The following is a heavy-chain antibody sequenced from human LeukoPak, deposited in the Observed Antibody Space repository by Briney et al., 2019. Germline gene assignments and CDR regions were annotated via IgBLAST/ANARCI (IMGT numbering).Heavy chain of an antibody. CDR1: GFTFDDYA. CDR2: ISGDGGSA. V-gene: IGHV3-43*02. J-gene: IGHJ4*02. D-gene: IGHD6-6*01. Sequence: GGSQRLSCAASGFTFDDYAMHWVRQAPGKGREWVSLISGDGGSAYYADSVKGRFTISRDNSKNSLYLQMSSLKTEDTALYYCAKDKSSSRGRDSNLGYWGQGTLVTVSS. CDR3: AKDKSSSRGRDSNLGY.